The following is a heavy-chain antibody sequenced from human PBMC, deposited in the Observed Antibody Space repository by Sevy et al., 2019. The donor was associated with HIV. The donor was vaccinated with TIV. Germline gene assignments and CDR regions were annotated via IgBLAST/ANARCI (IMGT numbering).Heavy chain of an antibody. D-gene: IGHD1-26*01. Sequence: ASVKVSCKASGGTFSSYAISWVRQAPGQGLEWMGVIIPIFGTANYAQKFQGRVTITADESTSTAYMELTSLKSDDTAVYDFAGGGGVGATTTPDSWGQGTLVTVSS. CDR2: IIPIFGTA. CDR3: AGGGGVGATTTPDS. V-gene: IGHV1-69*13. CDR1: GGTFSSYA. J-gene: IGHJ4*02.